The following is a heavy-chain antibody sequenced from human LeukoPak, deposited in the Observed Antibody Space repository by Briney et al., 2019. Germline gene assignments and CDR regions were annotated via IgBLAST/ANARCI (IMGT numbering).Heavy chain of an antibody. J-gene: IGHJ4*02. CDR3: ARHGTLGSTTYPLDY. Sequence: PGGSLRLSCAASGFTFRTFAMSWVRQAPGKGLEWIGNIYYSGSTNYNPSLKSRVTVSVDTSKNQFSLKLSSVTAADTAVYYCARHGTLGSTTYPLDYWGQGTLVTVSS. CDR2: IYYSGST. D-gene: IGHD1-26*01. CDR1: GFTFRTFA. V-gene: IGHV4-59*08.